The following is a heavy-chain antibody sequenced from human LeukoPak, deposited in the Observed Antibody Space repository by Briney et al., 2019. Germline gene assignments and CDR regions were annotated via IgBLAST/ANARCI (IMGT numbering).Heavy chain of an antibody. J-gene: IGHJ3*02. CDR2: IYPGDSDT. CDR3: ARHGTIFGAGTSDAFDI. Sequence: GESLKISCKGSGYSFTSYWIGWVRQMPGKGLEWMGIIYPGDSDTRYSPSFQGQVTISADKSISTAYLQWGSLKASDTAMYYCARHGTIFGAGTSDAFDIWGQGTMVTVSP. D-gene: IGHD3-3*01. CDR1: GYSFTSYW. V-gene: IGHV5-51*01.